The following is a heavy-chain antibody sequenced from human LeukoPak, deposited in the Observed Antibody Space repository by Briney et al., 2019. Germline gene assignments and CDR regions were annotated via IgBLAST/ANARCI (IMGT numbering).Heavy chain of an antibody. CDR1: GGSISSYY. Sequence: SETLSLTCTVSGGSISSYYWSWIRQPPGKGLEWIGYIYYSGSTNYNPSLKSRVTIPVDTSKNQFSLKLSSVTAADTAVYYCARSRTGGRLQYYYFDYWGQGTLVTVSS. J-gene: IGHJ4*02. D-gene: IGHD4-11*01. CDR2: IYYSGST. V-gene: IGHV4-59*01. CDR3: ARSRTGGRLQYYYFDY.